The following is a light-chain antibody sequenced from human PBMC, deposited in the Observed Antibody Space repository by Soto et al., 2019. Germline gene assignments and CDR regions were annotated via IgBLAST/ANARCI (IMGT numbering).Light chain of an antibody. V-gene: IGKV3-20*01. CDR2: GAS. CDR1: QSVRSSD. Sequence: EIVLTQSPGTLSLSPGETATLSCRASQSVRSSDLAWYQQKRGQAPRLLIYGASNRATGITDQFRGSGSGADFTLTISRLEHEDFAVYYCQQYGSSPPVYTFGQGTKLEI. J-gene: IGKJ2*01. CDR3: QQYGSSPPVYT.